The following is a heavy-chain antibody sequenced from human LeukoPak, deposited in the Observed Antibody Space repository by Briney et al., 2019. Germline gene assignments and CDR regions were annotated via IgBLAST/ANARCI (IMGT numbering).Heavy chain of an antibody. D-gene: IGHD4-17*01. CDR3: ARGHTAVTRHFDF. V-gene: IGHV3-21*01. J-gene: IGHJ4*02. Sequence: GGSLRLSCAASGFTFSNYSMTWVRQAPGKGLEWVSIISSGSSAIFSADALKGRFTISRDDAKNLLYLDMNSLRAEDTAVYYCARGHTAVTRHFDFWGQGTLVTVSS. CDR2: ISSGSSAI. CDR1: GFTFSNYS.